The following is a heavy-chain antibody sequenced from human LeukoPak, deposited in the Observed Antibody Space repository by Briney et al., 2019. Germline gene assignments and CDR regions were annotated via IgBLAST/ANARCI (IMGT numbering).Heavy chain of an antibody. D-gene: IGHD2-2*02. V-gene: IGHV3-7*01. CDR2: IKQDGSEK. Sequence: GESLKISCAASGFTFSSYWMSWVRQAPGKGLEWVANIKQDGSEKYYVDSVKGRFTISRDNAKNSLYLQMNSLRAEDTAVYYCAREGTICSSTSCYIPDWFDPWGQGTLVTVSS. J-gene: IGHJ5*02. CDR1: GFTFSSYW. CDR3: AREGTICSSTSCYIPDWFDP.